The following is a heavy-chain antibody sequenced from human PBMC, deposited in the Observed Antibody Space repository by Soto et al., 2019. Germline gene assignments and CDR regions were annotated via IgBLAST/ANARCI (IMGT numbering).Heavy chain of an antibody. CDR3: ARGPSGDKVDY. CDR1: AGSISDYY. D-gene: IGHD7-27*01. V-gene: IGHV4-30-4*08. Sequence: PSETLSPTCTFSAGSISDYYCARIRQSPGTGLEWIGHIYDGGTTYNNPSLTIRVTISVDTSNNLFSLKLSSVSAADTAVYYCARGPSGDKVDYWGQGTLVTVS. CDR2: IYDGGTT. J-gene: IGHJ4*02.